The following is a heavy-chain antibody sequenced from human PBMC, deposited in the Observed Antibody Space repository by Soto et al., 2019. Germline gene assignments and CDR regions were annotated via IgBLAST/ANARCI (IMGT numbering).Heavy chain of an antibody. D-gene: IGHD1-26*01. J-gene: IGHJ4*02. CDR2: LYYSGTP. CDR3: ARLGGSYAVPHFDY. V-gene: IGHV4-59*08. CDR1: GVSIRSNY. Sequence: SETLSLTCIVSGVSIRSNYWSWIRQPPGKGLELIGYLYYSGTPHYNPSLKSRVTISVDTSKNQFSLKLSSVTAADTAVYYCARLGGSYAVPHFDYWGQGTLVTVSS.